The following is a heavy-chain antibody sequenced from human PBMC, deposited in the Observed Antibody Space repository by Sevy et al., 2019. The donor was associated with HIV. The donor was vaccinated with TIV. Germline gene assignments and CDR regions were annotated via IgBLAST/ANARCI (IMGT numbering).Heavy chain of an antibody. J-gene: IGHJ3*02. CDR2: INGDGSST. D-gene: IGHD2-2*01. Sequence: GGSLRLSCAASGFTFSNYWMHWVRQAPGKGLVWVSSINGDGSSTNSADSVKGRFTISRDSAKNTLYLQMNSLRDEDTAVYYCVRYPDIVILPGVLDAFDIWGQGTMVTVSS. CDR1: GFTFSNYW. V-gene: IGHV3-74*01. CDR3: VRYPDIVILPGVLDAFDI.